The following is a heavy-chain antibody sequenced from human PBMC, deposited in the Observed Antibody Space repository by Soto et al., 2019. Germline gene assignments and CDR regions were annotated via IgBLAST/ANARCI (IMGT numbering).Heavy chain of an antibody. D-gene: IGHD3-10*01. CDR3: ATLQRIPTSGSVSDF. J-gene: IGHJ4*02. V-gene: IGHV4-39*01. CDR2: IYYSGRT. Sequence: RRIRKKKGKGLEWIATIYYSGRTFYNPSLESRVNIYVDTSRDQFSLKLTSVTAADTAVYYCATLQRIPTSGSVSDFWGRGTLVTVSS.